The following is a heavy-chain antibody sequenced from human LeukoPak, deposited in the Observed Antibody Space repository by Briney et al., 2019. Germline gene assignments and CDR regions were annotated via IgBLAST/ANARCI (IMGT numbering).Heavy chain of an antibody. J-gene: IGHJ4*02. D-gene: IGHD3-3*02. CDR1: GGSISSGGYY. Sequence: SQTLSLTCTVSGGSISSGGYYWSWIRQHPGKGLEWIGYIYYSGSTYYNPSLKSRVTISVDTSKNQFSLKLSSVTAADTAVYYCARRRFEHLDHWGQGTLVTVYS. CDR3: ARRRFEHLDH. CDR2: IYYSGST. V-gene: IGHV4-31*03.